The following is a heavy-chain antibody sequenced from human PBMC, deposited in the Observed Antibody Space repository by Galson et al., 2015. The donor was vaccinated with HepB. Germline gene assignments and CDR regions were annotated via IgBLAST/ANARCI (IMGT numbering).Heavy chain of an antibody. J-gene: IGHJ4*02. CDR2: TYYRSKWYH. CDR3: ARDLVVPAAFLNFDY. CDR1: GDSVSRNSAA. V-gene: IGHV6-1*01. D-gene: IGHD2-2*01. Sequence: CAISGDSVSRNSAAWNWIRQSPSRGLEWLGRTYYRSKWYHDYAASVKSRITINPDTSKNQFSLQLNSVTPEDTAVYYCARDLVVPAAFLNFDYWGQGTLVTVS.